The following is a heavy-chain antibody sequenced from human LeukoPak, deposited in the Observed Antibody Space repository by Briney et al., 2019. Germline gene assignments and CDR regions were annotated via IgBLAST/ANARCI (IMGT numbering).Heavy chain of an antibody. CDR2: IHSDGSST. V-gene: IGHV3-74*01. CDR1: GFIFSTYW. J-gene: IGHJ4*02. CDR3: AGGDVVPTSGPFDY. Sequence: QPGGSLRLSCAASGFIFSTYWVFWVRQAPGKGLVWVSRIHSDGSSTAYADSVKGRFTISRDNAKNTLYLQMNSLRAEDTAVYYCAGGDVVPTSGPFDYWGQGTVVTVSS. D-gene: IGHD2-21*01.